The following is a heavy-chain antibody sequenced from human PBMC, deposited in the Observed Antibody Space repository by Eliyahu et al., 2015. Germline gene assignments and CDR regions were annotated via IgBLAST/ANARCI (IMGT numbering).Heavy chain of an antibody. J-gene: IGHJ6*02. CDR3: AKDTGSSTPRRGMDV. Sequence: QVQLVESGGXVVQPGRSXILSCAXSAFPFXCXGMHWVXQGPGKGLEWVAVISYDGSNKYYADSVKGRFTISRDNSKNTLYLQMNSLRAEDTAVYYCAKDTGSSTPRRGMDVWGQGTTVTVSS. CDR2: ISYDGSNK. V-gene: IGHV3-30*18. CDR1: AFPFXCXG. D-gene: IGHD2-2*01.